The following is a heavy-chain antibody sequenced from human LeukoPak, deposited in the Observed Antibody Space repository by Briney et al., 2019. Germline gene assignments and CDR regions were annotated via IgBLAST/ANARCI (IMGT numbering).Heavy chain of an antibody. V-gene: IGHV5-51*01. D-gene: IGHD1-26*01. CDR1: GYMFTSYW. CDR2: IYPGDSDT. Sequence: GESLKISCKGSGYMFTSYWIGWVRQMPGKGLEWMGIIYPGDSDTRYSPSFQGQVTISVDKSISTAYLQWSSLKASDTAMYYCARYRWEVVSRWFDPWGQGTLVTVSS. J-gene: IGHJ5*02. CDR3: ARYRWEVVSRWFDP.